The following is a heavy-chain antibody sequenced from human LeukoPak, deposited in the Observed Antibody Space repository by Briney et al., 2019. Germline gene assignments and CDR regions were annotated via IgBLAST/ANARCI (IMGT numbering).Heavy chain of an antibody. CDR1: GFTFSSYG. CDR3: AKVASIAAAGEFGS. D-gene: IGHD6-13*01. V-gene: IGHV3-30*02. CDR2: IRYDGSGK. Sequence: GGSLRLPCAASGFTFSSYGMHWVRQAPGKGLEWVAFIRYDGSGKYYGDSVKGRFTISRDISKNTLHLQMNSLRAEDTAVYYCAKVASIAAAGEFGSWGQGTLVTVSS. J-gene: IGHJ4*02.